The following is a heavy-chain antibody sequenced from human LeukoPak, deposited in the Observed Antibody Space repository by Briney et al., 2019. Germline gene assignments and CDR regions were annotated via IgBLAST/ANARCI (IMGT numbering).Heavy chain of an antibody. CDR1: GLTFSSYS. CDR2: ISSSSSYI. Sequence: GGSLRLSCAASGLTFSSYSMNWVRQAPGKALEWVSSISSSSSYIYYADSVKGRFTISRQNAKNSLHLPMNSLSSEDTAVYLCARDYVVVVVTEAFDIWGQGTMVTVSS. D-gene: IGHD2-15*01. V-gene: IGHV3-21*01. CDR3: ARDYVVVVVTEAFDI. J-gene: IGHJ3*02.